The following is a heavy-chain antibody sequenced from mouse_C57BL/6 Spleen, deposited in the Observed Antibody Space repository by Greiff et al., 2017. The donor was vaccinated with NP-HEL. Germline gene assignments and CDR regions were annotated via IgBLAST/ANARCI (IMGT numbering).Heavy chain of an antibody. CDR3: AREIYSNYGYAMDY. CDR2: INYDGSST. D-gene: IGHD2-5*01. V-gene: IGHV5-16*01. J-gene: IGHJ4*01. CDR1: GFTFSDYY. Sequence: EVKLMESEGGLVQPGSSMKLSCTASGFTFSDYYMAWVRQVPEKGLEWVANINYDGSSTYYLDSLKSRFIISRDNAKNILYLQMSSLKSEDTATYYCAREIYSNYGYAMDYWGQGTSVTVSS.